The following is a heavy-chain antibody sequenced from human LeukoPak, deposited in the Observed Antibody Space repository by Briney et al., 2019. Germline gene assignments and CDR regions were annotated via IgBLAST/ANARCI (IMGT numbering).Heavy chain of an antibody. Sequence: GALRLSCAASGFNFSSYCMRWVRQAPGKGLEWGPAISGSGGSTYYADSVKGRFTISRDNSKNTLYLQMNSLRAEDTAVYYCAKEYGYTYGEFDYWGQGTLVTVSS. CDR3: AKEYGYTYGEFDY. J-gene: IGHJ4*02. D-gene: IGHD5-18*01. V-gene: IGHV3-23*01. CDR2: ISGSGGST. CDR1: GFNFSSYC.